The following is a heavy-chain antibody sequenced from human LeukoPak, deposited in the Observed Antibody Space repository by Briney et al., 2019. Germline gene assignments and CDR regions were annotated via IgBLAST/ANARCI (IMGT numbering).Heavy chain of an antibody. Sequence: PSETLSLTCRVSGGSLRISSHNWDWIRQPPGKGLEYIGSIFYSGSTYYNPSLTSRVTISVDTSKNQFSLKLSSVTAADTAVYYCARRPKQPGLWSGHVDYWGQGILVTVSP. J-gene: IGHJ4*02. CDR3: ARRPKQPGLWSGHVDY. D-gene: IGHD3-3*01. CDR2: IFYSGST. V-gene: IGHV4-39*01. CDR1: GGSLRISSHN.